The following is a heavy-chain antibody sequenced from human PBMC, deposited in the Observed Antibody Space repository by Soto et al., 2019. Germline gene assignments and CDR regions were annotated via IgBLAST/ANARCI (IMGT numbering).Heavy chain of an antibody. Sequence: PSETLSLTCTVSGGSISPYHWSWIRQPPGKGLEWIGYIYYSGSTNYDPSLKSRVTISVDTSKNQFSLKLSSVTAADTAVYYCAREGGKYSYGFSPFDYWGQGTLVTVSS. J-gene: IGHJ4*02. V-gene: IGHV4-59*01. CDR2: IYYSGST. D-gene: IGHD5-18*01. CDR1: GGSISPYH. CDR3: AREGGKYSYGFSPFDY.